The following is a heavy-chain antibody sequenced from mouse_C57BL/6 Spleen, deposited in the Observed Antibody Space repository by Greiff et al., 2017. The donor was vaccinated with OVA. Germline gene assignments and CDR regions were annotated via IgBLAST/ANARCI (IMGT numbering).Heavy chain of an antibody. CDR1: GFTFSSYA. CDR2: ISSGGDYI. CDR3: TRDRRNYDAMDY. D-gene: IGHD2-1*01. Sequence: DVMLVESGEGLVKPGGSLKLSCAASGFTFSSYAMSWVRQTPEKRLEWVAYISSGGDYIYYADTVKGRFTISRDNARNTLYLQMSSLKSEDTAMYYCTRDRRNYDAMDYWGQGTSVTVSS. V-gene: IGHV5-9-1*02. J-gene: IGHJ4*01.